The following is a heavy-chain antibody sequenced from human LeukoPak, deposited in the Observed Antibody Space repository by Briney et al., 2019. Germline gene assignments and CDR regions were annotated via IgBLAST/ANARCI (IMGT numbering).Heavy chain of an antibody. D-gene: IGHD2-2*02. CDR1: GGSISSGSYY. J-gene: IGHJ6*02. CDR2: IYTSGST. CDR3: ARVIPLSYYYYYGMDV. V-gene: IGHV4-61*02. Sequence: NPSETLSLTCTVSGGSISSGSYYWSWIREPAGKGLEWIGRIYTSGSTNYNPSLKSRVTISVDTSKNQFSLKLSSVTAADTAVYYSARVIPLSYYYYYGMDVWGQGTTVTVSS.